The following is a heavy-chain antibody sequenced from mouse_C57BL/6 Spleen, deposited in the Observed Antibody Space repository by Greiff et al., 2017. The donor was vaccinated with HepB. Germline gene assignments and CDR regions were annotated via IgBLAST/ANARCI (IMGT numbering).Heavy chain of an antibody. V-gene: IGHV1-64*01. CDR2: IHPNSGST. Sequence: VQLQQSGAELVKPGASVKLSCKASGYTFTSYWMHWVKQRPGQGLEWIGMIHPNSGSTNYNEKFKSKATLTVDKSSSTAYMQLSSLTSEDSAVYYCAKITTVPCACWGQVTLVTVSA. J-gene: IGHJ3*01. D-gene: IGHD1-1*01. CDR3: AKITTVPCAC. CDR1: GYTFTSYW.